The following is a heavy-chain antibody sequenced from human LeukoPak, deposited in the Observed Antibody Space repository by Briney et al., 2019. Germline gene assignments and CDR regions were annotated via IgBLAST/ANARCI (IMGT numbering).Heavy chain of an antibody. Sequence: PSETLSLTCTVSGGSISSYYWSWIRQPPGKGLEWIGYIYYSGSTNYNPSLKGRVTISVDTSKNQFSLKLSSVTAADTAVYYCARGEYDFWSGYDYWGQGTLVTVSS. D-gene: IGHD3-3*01. CDR3: ARGEYDFWSGYDY. CDR1: GGSISSYY. CDR2: IYYSGST. V-gene: IGHV4-59*01. J-gene: IGHJ4*02.